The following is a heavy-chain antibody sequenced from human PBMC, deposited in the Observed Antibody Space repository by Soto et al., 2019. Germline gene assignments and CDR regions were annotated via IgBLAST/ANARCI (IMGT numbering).Heavy chain of an antibody. V-gene: IGHV1-24*01. J-gene: IGHJ5*02. CDR1: GYTLTELS. Sequence: ASVKVSCKVSGYTLTELSMHWVRQAPGKGLEWMGGFDPEDGETIYAQKFQGRVTMTEDTSTDTAYMELSSLRSEDTAVYYRATAIVVVTAIWFDPWGQGTLVTVSS. CDR3: ATAIVVVTAIWFDP. D-gene: IGHD2-21*02. CDR2: FDPEDGET.